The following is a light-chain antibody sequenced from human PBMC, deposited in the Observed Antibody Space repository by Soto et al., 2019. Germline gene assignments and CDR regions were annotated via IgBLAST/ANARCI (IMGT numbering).Light chain of an antibody. CDR3: CSYASSSTRNYV. CDR1: SSDVGGYNF. J-gene: IGLJ1*01. V-gene: IGLV2-23*02. CDR2: EVS. Sequence: SALTQPASVSGSPGQSITISCTGTSSDVGGYNFVSWYQQYPGKAPKLMIYEVSKRPSGVSNRSSGSKSGNTASLTISGLQAEDEADYYCCSYASSSTRNYVFGTGTKVTVL.